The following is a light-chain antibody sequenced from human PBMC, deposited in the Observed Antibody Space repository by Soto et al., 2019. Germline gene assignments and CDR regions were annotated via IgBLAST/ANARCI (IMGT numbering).Light chain of an antibody. CDR2: GVS. V-gene: IGLV2-14*01. J-gene: IGLJ2*01. CDR3: TSSTTSNTLI. Sequence: QSALTQPASVSGSPGQSITISCTGSSSDIGSYDLVSWYQQFPGKAPKLIIYGVSSRPSGVSFRFSGSKSGNTASLTISGLQPVDESHYYCTSSTTSNTLIFGGGTKLTVL. CDR1: SSDIGSYDL.